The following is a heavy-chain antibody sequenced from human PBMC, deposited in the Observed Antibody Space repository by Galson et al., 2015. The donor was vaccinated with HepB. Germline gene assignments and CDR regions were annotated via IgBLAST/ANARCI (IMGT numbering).Heavy chain of an antibody. J-gene: IGHJ3*02. Sequence: ETLSLTCAVYGGSFSGYYWSWIRQPPGKGLEWIGQIRHGGNTKYNPSLKSRVTISADTSKNQFSLNLNSVAAADTAVYYCARHLSHAFDIWGQGTMVTVSS. CDR1: GGSFSGYY. CDR2: IRHGGNT. V-gene: IGHV4-34*01. CDR3: ARHLSHAFDI.